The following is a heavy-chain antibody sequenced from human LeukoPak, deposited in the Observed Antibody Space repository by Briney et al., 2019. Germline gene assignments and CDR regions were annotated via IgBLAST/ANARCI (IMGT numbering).Heavy chain of an antibody. CDR2: IKEDGSEK. CDR3: AKVRRGSSGGPYYYYMDV. V-gene: IGHV3-7*01. D-gene: IGHD1-26*01. CDR1: GFMFSGYW. J-gene: IGHJ6*03. Sequence: GGSLRLSCAASGFMFSGYWMTWVRQAPGKGLEWVANIKEDGSEKNYVDSVKGRLTISRDNAQNSLYLQMTSLRVEDTAVYYCAKVRRGSSGGPYYYYMDVWGKGTTVTVSS.